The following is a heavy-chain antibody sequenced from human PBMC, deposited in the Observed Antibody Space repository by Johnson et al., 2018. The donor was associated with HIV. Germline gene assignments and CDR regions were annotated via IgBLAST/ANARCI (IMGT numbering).Heavy chain of an antibody. J-gene: IGHJ3*02. CDR3: ARAGGSGDAFDI. CDR2: IKQDGSEK. D-gene: IGHD3-10*01. Sequence: VQLVESGGGLVQPGGSLRLSCAASGFTFSSYAMSWVRQAPGKGLEWVANIKQDGSEKYYVDSVKGRFTISRDNAKNSLYLQMNSLRAEDTAVYYCARAGGSGDAFDIWGQGTMVTVSS. V-gene: IGHV3-7*02. CDR1: GFTFSSYA.